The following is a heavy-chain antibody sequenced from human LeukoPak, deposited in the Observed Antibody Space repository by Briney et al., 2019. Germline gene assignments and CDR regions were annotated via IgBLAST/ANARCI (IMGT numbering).Heavy chain of an antibody. Sequence: SETLSLTCTVSGGSISSVGYLWSWIRQNPGKGLEWIGYIYHGGNTYYNPSLKSRVTISVDTSKNQFSLKLSSVTAADTAVYYCARVRYYGSGEEIDPWGQGTLVTVSS. D-gene: IGHD3-10*01. J-gene: IGHJ5*02. CDR1: GGSISSVGYL. V-gene: IGHV4-31*03. CDR3: ARVRYYGSGEEIDP. CDR2: IYHGGNT.